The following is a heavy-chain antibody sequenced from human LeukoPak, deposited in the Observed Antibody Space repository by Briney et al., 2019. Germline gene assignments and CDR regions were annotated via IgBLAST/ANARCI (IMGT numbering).Heavy chain of an antibody. Sequence: ASVKVSCKASGYTFTGYYMHWVRQAPGQGLEWMGWINPNSGGTNYAQKFQGRVTMTRDTSISTAYMELSRLRSDDTAVYYCARVRDSGSSHDAFDIWGQGTMVTVSS. D-gene: IGHD1-26*01. CDR2: INPNSGGT. V-gene: IGHV1-2*02. CDR1: GYTFTGYY. CDR3: ARVRDSGSSHDAFDI. J-gene: IGHJ3*02.